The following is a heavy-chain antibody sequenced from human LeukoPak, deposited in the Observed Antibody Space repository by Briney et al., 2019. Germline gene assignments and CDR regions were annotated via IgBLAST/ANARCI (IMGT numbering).Heavy chain of an antibody. CDR3: ARDGSGEVY. J-gene: IGHJ4*02. CDR1: GGTFSSYA. Sequence: GASVKVSCKASGGTFSSYAISWVRQAPGQGLEWMGWINPNSGGTNYAQKFQGRVTMTRDTSISTAYMELSRLRSDDTAVYYCARDGSGEVYWGQGTLVTVSS. CDR2: INPNSGGT. D-gene: IGHD6-19*01. V-gene: IGHV1-2*02.